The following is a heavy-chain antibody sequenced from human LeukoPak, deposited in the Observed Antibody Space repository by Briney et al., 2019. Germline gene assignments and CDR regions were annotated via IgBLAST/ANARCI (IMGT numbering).Heavy chain of an antibody. CDR3: ARHNFDIIDL. V-gene: IGHV4-4*09. Sequence: SETLSLTCTVSGGSISSYYWSWVRQPPGKGLEWFAYIYTSRSTNYNPSLKSPVTISVATSKNQFSLKLSSVTAADTAVYYCARHNFDIIDLWGQGTLVTVSS. CDR2: IYTSRST. CDR1: GGSISSYY. D-gene: IGHD3-9*01. J-gene: IGHJ5*02.